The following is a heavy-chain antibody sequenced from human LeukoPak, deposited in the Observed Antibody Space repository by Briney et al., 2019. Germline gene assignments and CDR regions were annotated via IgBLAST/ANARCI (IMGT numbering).Heavy chain of an antibody. CDR3: ARAGDSWIQLSRFDY. V-gene: IGHV1-18*01. CDR2: ISAYNGNT. CDR1: GYTFTSYG. Sequence: GASVKVCCKASGYTFTSYGISWVRQAPGQGLEWMGWISAYNGNTKYAQKLQGRVTMTTDTSTSTAYMELRSLRSDDTAVYYCARAGDSWIQLSRFDYWGQGTLVTVSS. D-gene: IGHD5-18*01. J-gene: IGHJ4*02.